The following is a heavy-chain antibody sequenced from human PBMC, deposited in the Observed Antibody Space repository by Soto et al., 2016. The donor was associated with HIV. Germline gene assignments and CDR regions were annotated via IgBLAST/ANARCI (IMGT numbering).Heavy chain of an antibody. V-gene: IGHV3-43*02. J-gene: IGHJ6*02. CDR1: GFSFDNYV. Sequence: EVHLVESGGGVVQPGGSLRLSCAASASGFSFDNYVMHWVRQPPGKGLEWVSLISGDGSTTKYADSVKGRFTISRDNSKNSLFVLMNSLTIDDTALYYCVKDRGILGFGELIWSYGMDVVGPGDHGHRLL. D-gene: IGHD3-10*01. CDR2: ISGDGSTT. CDR3: VKDRGILGFGELIWSYGMDV.